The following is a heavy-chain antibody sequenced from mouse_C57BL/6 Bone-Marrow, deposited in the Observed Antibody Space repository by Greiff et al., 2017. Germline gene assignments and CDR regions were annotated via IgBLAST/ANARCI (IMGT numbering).Heavy chain of an antibody. CDR1: GFTFSSYA. CDR2: ISDGGSYT. D-gene: IGHD1-1*01. J-gene: IGHJ2*01. Sequence: EVQLQQSGGGLVKPGGSLKLSCAASGFTFSSYAMSWVRQTPEKRLEWVATISDGGSYTYYPDNVKGRFTISRDNAKNNLYLQMSHLKSEDTAMYYCARSGRRDYWGQGTTRTVSS. V-gene: IGHV5-4*01. CDR3: ARSGRRDY.